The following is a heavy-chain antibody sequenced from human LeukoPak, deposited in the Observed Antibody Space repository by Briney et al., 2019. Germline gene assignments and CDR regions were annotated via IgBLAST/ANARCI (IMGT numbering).Heavy chain of an antibody. CDR3: ARVVAGIGWFDP. J-gene: IGHJ5*02. D-gene: IGHD6-19*01. CDR2: ISSGSSSI. CDR1: GFAFNSYS. V-gene: IGHV3-48*02. Sequence: LAGGSLRLSCTTSGFAFNSYSMNWVRQAPGKGLEWVSYISSGSSSIYYADSVRGRFTISSDNAKNSLYLQLNSLRDEDTAVYYCARVVAGIGWFDPWGQGTLVTVSS.